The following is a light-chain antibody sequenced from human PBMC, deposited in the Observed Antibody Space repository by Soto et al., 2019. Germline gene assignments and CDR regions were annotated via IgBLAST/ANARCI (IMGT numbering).Light chain of an antibody. J-gene: IGKJ1*01. CDR2: GAS. CDR3: QQYNNWPSWT. CDR1: QSVKSN. Sequence: EIVMTQSPATLSVSPGERATLSCRASQSVKSNLAWYRQNPGQAPRLLIYGASTRATGIPARFSGSGFGTEFTLTISSLQSEDFAVYYCQQYNNWPSWTFGQGTKVDIK. V-gene: IGKV3-15*01.